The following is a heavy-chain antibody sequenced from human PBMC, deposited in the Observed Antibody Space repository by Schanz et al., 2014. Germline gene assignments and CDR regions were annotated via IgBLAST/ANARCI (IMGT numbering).Heavy chain of an antibody. Sequence: QVQLVQSGAEVKKPGSSVKVSCKASGGTFSSDTFSWVRQAPGQGLEWMGRIIPVLAIADYAQKFQGRVTFTADKSTSTAYMELSSLRSEDTAVYYCASALTTWGGMDVWGQGTTVTVSS. CDR3: ASALTTWGGMDV. CDR1: GGTFSSDT. CDR2: IIPVLAIA. D-gene: IGHD4-4*01. V-gene: IGHV1-69*02. J-gene: IGHJ6*02.